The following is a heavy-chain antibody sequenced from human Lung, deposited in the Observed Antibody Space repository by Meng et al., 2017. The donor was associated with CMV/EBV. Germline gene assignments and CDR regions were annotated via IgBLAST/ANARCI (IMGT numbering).Heavy chain of an antibody. CDR3: ARDSSGYYYTDDY. V-gene: IGHV1-18*01. D-gene: IGHD3-22*01. CDR1: DYTFTNFG. J-gene: IGHJ4*02. CDR2: ISGYKGNT. Sequence: QVQLVQSRAEVKKPGASVKVSCKASDYTFTNFGISWVRQAPGQGLDWMGWISGYKGNTNYAQKFQGRVTMTTNTSTSTAYMELGSLRSDDTAVYYCARDSSGYYYTDDYWGQGTLVTVSS.